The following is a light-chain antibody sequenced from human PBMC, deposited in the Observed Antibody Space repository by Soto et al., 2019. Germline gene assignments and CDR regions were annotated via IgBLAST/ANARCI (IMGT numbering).Light chain of an antibody. Sequence: EIVMTQSPATLSVSPGERATLSCRASQSVSSNLAWYQQKPGQGPRLLIYGASTRATSIPDRFSGSGYGTEFTLTINSLQSEDFAVYYCQQYNKWPPYTFGQGTKLEIK. CDR2: GAS. CDR3: QQYNKWPPYT. J-gene: IGKJ2*01. CDR1: QSVSSN. V-gene: IGKV3-15*01.